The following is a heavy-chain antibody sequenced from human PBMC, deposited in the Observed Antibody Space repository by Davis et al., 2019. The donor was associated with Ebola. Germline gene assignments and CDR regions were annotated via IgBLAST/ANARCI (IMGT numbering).Heavy chain of an antibody. D-gene: IGHD5-18*01. Sequence: GSLRLSCTVSGGSISSYYWSWIRQPPGKGLEWIGSIYYSGSTYYNTSLKSRVTISVDTSKNQFSLKLSSVTAADTAVYYCARPGYSYGSFDYWGQGTLVTVSS. J-gene: IGHJ4*02. CDR1: GGSISSYY. V-gene: IGHV4-59*05. CDR3: ARPGYSYGSFDY. CDR2: IYYSGST.